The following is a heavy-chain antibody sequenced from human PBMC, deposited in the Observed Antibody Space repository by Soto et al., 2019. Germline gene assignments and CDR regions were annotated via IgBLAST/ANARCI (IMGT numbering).Heavy chain of an antibody. J-gene: IGHJ3*02. CDR1: GGSISSYY. D-gene: IGHD2-8*01. CDR3: ARANYFDI. CDR2: IYYSGST. V-gene: IGHV4-59*01. Sequence: SETLSLTCTVSGGSISSYYWSWIRQSPGKGLEWIGNIYYSGSTNYSPSLKSRVTISVDTSKNQFSLKLSSVTAADTAVYYCARANYFDIWGQGTMVTVSS.